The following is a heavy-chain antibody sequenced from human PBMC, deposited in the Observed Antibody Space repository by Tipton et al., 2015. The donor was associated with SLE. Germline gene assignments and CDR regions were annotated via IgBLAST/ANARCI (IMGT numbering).Heavy chain of an antibody. V-gene: IGHV1-18*01. CDR3: AGVAPEPFWSGYVDY. J-gene: IGHJ4*02. CDR2: IGTYNGNT. Sequence: QLVQSGAEVKKPGASVKVSCKASGYTFSSYGISWVRQAPGQGLEWMGWIGTYNGNTNYAQNLQARVTMTTDTSTSTAYMELTNLRSDDTAVYYCAGVAPEPFWSGYVDYWGQGTLVTVSS. D-gene: IGHD3-3*01. CDR1: GYTFSSYG.